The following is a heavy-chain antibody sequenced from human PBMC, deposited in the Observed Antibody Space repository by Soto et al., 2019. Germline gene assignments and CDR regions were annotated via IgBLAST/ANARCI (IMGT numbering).Heavy chain of an antibody. V-gene: IGHV4-34*01. J-gene: IGHJ6*02. CDR1: GGSFSGYY. CDR2: INHSGST. D-gene: IGHD3-10*01. Sequence: SETLSLTCAVYGGSFSGYYWSWIHQPPGKGLEWIGEINHSGSTNYNPSLKSRVTISVDTSKNQFSLKLSSVTAADTAVYYCARERFGESVIGPYYYYGMDVWGQGTTVTVSS. CDR3: ARERFGESVIGPYYYYGMDV.